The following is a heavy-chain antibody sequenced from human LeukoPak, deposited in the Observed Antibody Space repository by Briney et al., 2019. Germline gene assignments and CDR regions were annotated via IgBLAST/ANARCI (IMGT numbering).Heavy chain of an antibody. CDR3: ATGIILTGYSSNDY. J-gene: IGHJ4*02. CDR2: FDPEDGET. D-gene: IGHD3-9*01. V-gene: IGHV1-24*01. Sequence: ASVKVPCKVSGYTLTELSMHWVRQAPGKGLEWMGAFDPEDGETIYAQKFQGRVTMTEDTSTDTAYMELSSLRSEDTAVYYCATGIILTGYSSNDYWGQGTLVTVSS. CDR1: GYTLTELS.